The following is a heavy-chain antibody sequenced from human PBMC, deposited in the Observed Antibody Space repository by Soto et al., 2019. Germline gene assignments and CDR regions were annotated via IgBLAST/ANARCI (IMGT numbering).Heavy chain of an antibody. D-gene: IGHD6-19*01. V-gene: IGHV3-23*01. Sequence: GGSLRLSCAASGFTFSSYAMSWVRQAPGKGLEWVSAISGSGGSTYYADSVKGRFTISRDNSKNTLYLQMNSLRAEDTAVYYCAKYLIAVAGTDYYYGMDVWGQGTTVTVSS. J-gene: IGHJ6*02. CDR2: ISGSGGST. CDR3: AKYLIAVAGTDYYYGMDV. CDR1: GFTFSSYA.